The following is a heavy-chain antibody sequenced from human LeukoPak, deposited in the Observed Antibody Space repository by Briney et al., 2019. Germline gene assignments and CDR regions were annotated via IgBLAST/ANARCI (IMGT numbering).Heavy chain of an antibody. CDR2: ISAYNGNT. Sequence: ASVKVSCKASGYTFTSYGISWVRQAPGQGLEWMGWISAYNGNTNYAQKLQGRVTMTTDTFTSTAYMELRSLRSDDTAVYYCARPYSALGASDAFDIWGQGTMVTVSS. V-gene: IGHV1-18*01. J-gene: IGHJ3*02. D-gene: IGHD1-26*01. CDR3: ARPYSALGASDAFDI. CDR1: GYTFTSYG.